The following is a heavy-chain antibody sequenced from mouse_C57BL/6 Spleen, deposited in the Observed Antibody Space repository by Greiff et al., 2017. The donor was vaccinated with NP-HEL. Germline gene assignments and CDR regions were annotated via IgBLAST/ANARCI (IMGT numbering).Heavy chain of an antibody. CDR2: IYPGSGST. Sequence: QVQLKQPGAELVKPGASVKMSCKASGYTFTSYWITWVKQRPGQGLEWIGDIYPGSGSTNYNEKFKSKATLTVDTSSSTAYMQLSSLTSEDSAVYYCACGNYWYFDVWGTGTTVTVSS. J-gene: IGHJ1*03. V-gene: IGHV1-55*01. D-gene: IGHD1-1*02. CDR3: ACGNYWYFDV. CDR1: GYTFTSYW.